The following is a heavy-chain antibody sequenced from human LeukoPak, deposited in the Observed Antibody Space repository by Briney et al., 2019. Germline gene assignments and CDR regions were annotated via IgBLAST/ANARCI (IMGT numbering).Heavy chain of an antibody. CDR3: ARASGSYSYYFDY. Sequence: SETLSLTCSVSGGSISPYIWSWIRQPPGKGLEWIAYISYNGNTNYNPSLKSRVTISVDKSKNQFSLKLSSVTAADTAVYYCARASGSYSYYFDYWGQGTLVTVSS. CDR2: ISYNGNT. CDR1: GGSISPYI. D-gene: IGHD1-26*01. J-gene: IGHJ4*02. V-gene: IGHV4-59*12.